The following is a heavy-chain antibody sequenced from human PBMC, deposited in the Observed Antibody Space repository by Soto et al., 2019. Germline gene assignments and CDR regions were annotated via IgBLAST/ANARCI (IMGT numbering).Heavy chain of an antibody. CDR3: ARGRGISRQGENWLDP. J-gene: IGHJ5*02. D-gene: IGHD1-20*01. V-gene: IGHV1-46*03. CDR2: INPSGGST. Sequence: GASVKVSCKASGYTFTSYYMHWVRQAPGQGLEWMGIINPSGGSTSYAQKFQGRVTMTRDTSTSTVYMELSSLRSDDTAVYYCARGRGISRQGENWLDPGGQGTLVTVS. CDR1: GYTFTSYY.